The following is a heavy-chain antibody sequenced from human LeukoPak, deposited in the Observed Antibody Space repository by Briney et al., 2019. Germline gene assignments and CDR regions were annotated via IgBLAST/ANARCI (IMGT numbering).Heavy chain of an antibody. CDR2: IHTSGNT. V-gene: IGHV4-4*07. CDR3: ARQLNYDSSGYYY. CDR1: GGSITSYY. J-gene: IGHJ4*02. Sequence: PSEILSLTCTVSGGSITSYYWSWLRQPAGKGLEWIGRIHTSGNTDYNPSLQSRVTMSVDTSKNQFSLKLSSVTAADTAVYYCARQLNYDSSGYYYWGQGTLVTVSS. D-gene: IGHD3-22*01.